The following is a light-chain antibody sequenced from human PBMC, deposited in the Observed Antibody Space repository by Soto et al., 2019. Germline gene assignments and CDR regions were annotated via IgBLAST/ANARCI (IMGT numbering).Light chain of an antibody. J-gene: IGKJ4*01. CDR3: QPYGSSPLT. CDR1: QVVRSNY. CDR2: RAS. Sequence: EIVLTQSPGTLSLSPGERATLSCRASQVVRSNYLAWYQQKPGQAPKVLIYRASIRATGIPDRFTGSGSGTDFTLTLSSREPKYFAVNYCQPYGSSPLTFGGGTKVEIK. V-gene: IGKV3-20*01.